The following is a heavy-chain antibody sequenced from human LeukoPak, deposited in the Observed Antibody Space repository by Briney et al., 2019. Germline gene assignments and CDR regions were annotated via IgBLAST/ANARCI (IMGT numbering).Heavy chain of an antibody. CDR1: GYSFTSYW. CDR2: IYPGDSDT. CDR3: ARGGLGSVWVNYYYYGMDV. J-gene: IGHJ6*02. V-gene: IGHV5-51*01. D-gene: IGHD6-19*01. Sequence: GESLKISCKGSGYSFTSYWISWVRHMPGKGLVWMVIIYPGDSDTRYSPSFEGQVPISDDQTISTAYLQWSRLKASDSAMYYCARGGLGSVWVNYYYYGMDVWGQGTTVTASS.